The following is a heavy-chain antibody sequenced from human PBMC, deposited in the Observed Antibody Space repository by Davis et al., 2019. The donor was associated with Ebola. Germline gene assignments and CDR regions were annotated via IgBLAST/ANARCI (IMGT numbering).Heavy chain of an antibody. CDR2: IYHSGST. CDR1: GGSISSSNW. D-gene: IGHD1-20*01. Sequence: SETLSLTCAVSGGSISSSNWWSWVRQPPGKGLEWIGEIYHSGSTNYNPSLKSRVTISVDTSKNQFSLKLSSVTAADTAVYYCARSNWNDHYYYYGMDVWGQGTTVTVSS. CDR3: ARSNWNDHYYYYGMDV. J-gene: IGHJ6*02. V-gene: IGHV4-4*02.